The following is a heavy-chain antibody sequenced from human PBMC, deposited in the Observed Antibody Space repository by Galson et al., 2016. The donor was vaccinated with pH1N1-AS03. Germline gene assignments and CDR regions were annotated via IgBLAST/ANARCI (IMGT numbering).Heavy chain of an antibody. CDR1: GFTFTDFA. D-gene: IGHD1-1*01. V-gene: IGHV3-23*01. CDR2: TSSSGGST. J-gene: IGHJ6*02. CDR3: AKDRNDYRLHYFSGSDV. Sequence: SLRLSCATSGFTFTDFAVSWVRQAPGRGLKWVSATSSSGGSTYYAESVKGRFTISRDYSKNTVDLQMNRLRAEDTAVYYCAKDRNDYRLHYFSGSDVWGQGTTVIVSS.